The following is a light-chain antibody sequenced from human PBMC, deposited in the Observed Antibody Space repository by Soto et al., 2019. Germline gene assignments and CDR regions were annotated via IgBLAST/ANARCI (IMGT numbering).Light chain of an antibody. CDR2: EVT. Sequence: QSVLTQPASVSGSPGQSITISCTGTSGDIGSYNRVSWYQQHPGKAPKLIIYEVTDRPSGVSNRFSGSKSGNTASLTISGLQAEDEAEYYCSSYTSSNTPVVFGRGTKVTVL. J-gene: IGLJ2*01. CDR1: SGDIGSYNR. V-gene: IGLV2-14*01. CDR3: SSYTSSNTPVV.